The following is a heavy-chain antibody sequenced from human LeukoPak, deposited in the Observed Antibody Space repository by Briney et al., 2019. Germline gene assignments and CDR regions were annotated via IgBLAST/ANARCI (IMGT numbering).Heavy chain of an antibody. Sequence: ASVKVSCNPSGYTFTTYGISWVRQAPGQGLEWMGWISAYNGDTKYAQKFQGRVTMTRDTSTSTAYMELRSLRSDDTAVYYCARGGGYCGGDCFPYWGQGTLVTVSS. J-gene: IGHJ4*02. CDR2: ISAYNGDT. V-gene: IGHV1-18*01. D-gene: IGHD2-21*02. CDR3: ARGGGYCGGDCFPY. CDR1: GYTFTTYG.